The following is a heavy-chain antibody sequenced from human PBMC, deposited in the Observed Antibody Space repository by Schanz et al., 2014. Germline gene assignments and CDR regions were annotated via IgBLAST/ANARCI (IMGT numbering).Heavy chain of an antibody. V-gene: IGHV3-7*05. CDR2: IKQDGSEK. D-gene: IGHD4-17*01. Sequence: EAQLVESGGGLVQPGGSLRLSCGGSGFTFSKYWMSWVRQAPGKGLEWVANIKQDGSEKYYVDAVKGRFTISRDNAKNSMYLHMKSLRGEDTAVYYCARDRGHGDLPGDIWGQGTMVTVSS. CDR3: ARDRGHGDLPGDI. J-gene: IGHJ3*02. CDR1: GFTFSKYW.